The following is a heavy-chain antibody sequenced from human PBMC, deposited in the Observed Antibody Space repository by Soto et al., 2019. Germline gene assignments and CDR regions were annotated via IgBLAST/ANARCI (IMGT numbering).Heavy chain of an antibody. CDR1: GGSFSGYY. Sequence: SETLSLTCAVYGGSFSGYYWSWIRQPPGKGLEWIGEINHSGSTNYNPSLKSRVTISVDTSKNQFSLKLSSVTAADTAVYYCARRSRGSGSKRLDYWGQGTLVTVSS. CDR2: INHSGST. D-gene: IGHD3-10*01. J-gene: IGHJ4*02. V-gene: IGHV4-34*01. CDR3: ARRSRGSGSKRLDY.